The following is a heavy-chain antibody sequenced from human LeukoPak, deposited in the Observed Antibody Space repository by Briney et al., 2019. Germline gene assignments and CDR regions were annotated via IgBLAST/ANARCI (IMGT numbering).Heavy chain of an antibody. CDR3: AAGNDYYYYYGMDV. V-gene: IGHV3-9*01. CDR2: ISWNSGSI. Sequence: GGSLRLSCAASGFTFDDYAMHWVRQAPGKGLEWVSGISWNSGSIGYADSVKGRFTISRDNAKNSLYQQMNSLRAEDTALYYCAAGNDYYYYYGMDVWGQGTTVTVSS. J-gene: IGHJ6*02. CDR1: GFTFDDYA. D-gene: IGHD6-19*01.